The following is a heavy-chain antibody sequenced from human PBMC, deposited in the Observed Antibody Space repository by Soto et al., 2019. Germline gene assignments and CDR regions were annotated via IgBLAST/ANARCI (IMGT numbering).Heavy chain of an antibody. Sequence: SLKXFCKTSGYTFSXXXXXWVRQTPGXXLXWMGIIYPADSDTRYSPSFQGQVTISAXXSXXXAYLHWNSLKASDSATYYCARKDSSXYSNWFDPWGRGTQVTVSS. CDR1: GYTFSXXX. V-gene: IGHV5-51*01. CDR2: IYPADSDT. D-gene: IGHD3-22*01. CDR3: ARKDSSXYSNWFDP. J-gene: IGHJ5*02.